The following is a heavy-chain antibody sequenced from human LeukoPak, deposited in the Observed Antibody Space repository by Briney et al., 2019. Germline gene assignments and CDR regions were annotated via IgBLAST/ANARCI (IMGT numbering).Heavy chain of an antibody. V-gene: IGHV3-33*01. D-gene: IGHD2-15*01. J-gene: IGHJ4*02. CDR2: TWSDGSDY. Sequence: GGSLRLSCAASGFTFSSFGMHWVRQAPGKGLEWVALTWSDGSDYFYPDSVKGRFTISRDNSKNTLYLQMNSLRAEDTAVYYCARDEPGYCSGGSCYEMGDYWGQGTLVTVSS. CDR1: GFTFSSFG. CDR3: ARDEPGYCSGGSCYEMGDY.